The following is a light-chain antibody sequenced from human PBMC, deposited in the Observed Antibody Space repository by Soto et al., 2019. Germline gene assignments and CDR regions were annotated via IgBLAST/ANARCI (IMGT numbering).Light chain of an antibody. V-gene: IGLV2-23*02. CDR1: SSDVGGYKL. CDR2: EVT. J-gene: IGLJ2*01. Sequence: QSALTQPASMSGSPGQSITISCTGSSSDVGGYKLVSWYQQHPGKAPKLIIYEVTKRPSGISNRFSASKSGNTASLTISGLQAEDEADYYCCSYAGDSIVVFGGGTKVTVL. CDR3: CSYAGDSIVV.